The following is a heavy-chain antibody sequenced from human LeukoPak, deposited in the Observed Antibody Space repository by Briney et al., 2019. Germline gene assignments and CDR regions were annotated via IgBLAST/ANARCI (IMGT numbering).Heavy chain of an antibody. CDR2: ISSSSSHI. CDR1: GLPSSSYS. Sequence: GGSLRLSCAASGLPSSSYSMNWVRQATGRVLEWVPSISSSSSHIYYADSVKGRFTISRDNAKNSLYLQMNSLRAEDTAVYYCAREDQWLRFFDYWGQGTLVTVSS. J-gene: IGHJ4*02. D-gene: IGHD5-12*01. CDR3: AREDQWLRFFDY. V-gene: IGHV3-21*01.